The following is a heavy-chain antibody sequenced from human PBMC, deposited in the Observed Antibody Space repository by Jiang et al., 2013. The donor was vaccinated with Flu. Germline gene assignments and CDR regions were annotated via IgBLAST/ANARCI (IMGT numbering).Heavy chain of an antibody. CDR3: ARDREAAANWFDP. D-gene: IGHD6-13*01. Sequence: GSGLVKPSQTLSLTRTVSGGSISSGGYYWSWIRQHPGKGLEWIGYIYYSGSTYYNPSLKSRVTISVDTSKNQFSLKLSSVTAADTAVYYCARDREAAANWFDPGAREPWSPSPQ. CDR1: GGSISSGGYY. CDR2: IYYSGST. J-gene: IGHJ5*02. V-gene: IGHV4-31*03.